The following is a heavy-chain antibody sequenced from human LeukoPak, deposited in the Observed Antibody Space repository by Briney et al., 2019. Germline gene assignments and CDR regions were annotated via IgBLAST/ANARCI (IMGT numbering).Heavy chain of an antibody. D-gene: IGHD1-26*01. J-gene: IGHJ6*03. Sequence: SETLPLTCAVSGYSISSGYYWGWIRQPPGKGLEWIGSIYHSGSTYYNPSLKSRVTISVDTSKNQFSLKLSSVTAADTAVYYCARHSAGKDYYYYMDDWGKGTTVTVSS. CDR3: ARHSAGKDYYYYMDD. V-gene: IGHV4-38-2*01. CDR1: GYSISSGYY. CDR2: IYHSGST.